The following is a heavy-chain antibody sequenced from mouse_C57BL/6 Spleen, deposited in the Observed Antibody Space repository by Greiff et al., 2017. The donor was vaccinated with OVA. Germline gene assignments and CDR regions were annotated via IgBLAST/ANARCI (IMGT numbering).Heavy chain of an antibody. D-gene: IGHD1-1*01. V-gene: IGHV5-17*01. J-gene: IGHJ2*01. CDR1: GFTFSDYG. CDR2: ISSGSSTI. Sequence: EVHLVESGGGLVKPGGSLKLSCAASGFTFSDYGMHWVRQAPEKGLEWVAYISSGSSTIYYADTVKGRFTISRDNAKNTLFLQMTSLRSEDTAMYYCARRMATVVAPFDYWGQGTTLTVSS. CDR3: ARRMATVVAPFDY.